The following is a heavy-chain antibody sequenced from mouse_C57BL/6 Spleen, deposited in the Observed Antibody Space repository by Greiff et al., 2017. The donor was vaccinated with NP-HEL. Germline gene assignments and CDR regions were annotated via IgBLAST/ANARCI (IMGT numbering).Heavy chain of an antibody. CDR1: GYTFTDYE. CDR3: TREDYYSNPDY. V-gene: IGHV1-15*01. J-gene: IGHJ2*01. Sequence: QVQLKESGAELVRPGASVTLSCKASGYTFTDYEMHWVKQTPVHGLEWIGAIDPETGGTAYNQKFKGKAILTADKSSSTAYMELRSLTSEDSAVYYCTREDYYSNPDYWGQGTTLTVSS. D-gene: IGHD2-5*01. CDR2: IDPETGGT.